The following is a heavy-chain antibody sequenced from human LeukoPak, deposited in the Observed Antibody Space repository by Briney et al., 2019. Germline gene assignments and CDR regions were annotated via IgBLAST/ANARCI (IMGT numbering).Heavy chain of an antibody. CDR2: IYYSGST. CDR1: GGSISSYY. CDR3: ARVGYFDWLFFDY. D-gene: IGHD3-9*01. Sequence: SETLSLTCTVSGGSISSYYWSWIRQPPGKGLEWIGYIYYSGSTNYNPSLKSRVTISVDTSKNQFSLKQSSVTAADTAVYCCARVGYFDWLFFDYWGQGTLVTVSS. V-gene: IGHV4-59*01. J-gene: IGHJ4*02.